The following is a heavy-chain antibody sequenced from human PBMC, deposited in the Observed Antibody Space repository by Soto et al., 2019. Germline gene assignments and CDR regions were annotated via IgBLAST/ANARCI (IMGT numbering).Heavy chain of an antibody. CDR1: GVSISSGGYY. V-gene: IGHV4-31*03. Sequence: SETLSLTCTVSGVSISSGGYYWSWIRQHPGKGLEWIGYIYYSGSTYYNPSLKSRVTISVDTSKNQFSLKLSSATAADTAVYYCARGGRRSPGMDVWGQGTTVTVSS. CDR2: IYYSGST. CDR3: ARGGRRSPGMDV. J-gene: IGHJ6*02.